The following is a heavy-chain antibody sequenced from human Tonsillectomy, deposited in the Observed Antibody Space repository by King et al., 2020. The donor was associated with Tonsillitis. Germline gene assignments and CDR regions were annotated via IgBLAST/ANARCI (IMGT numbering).Heavy chain of an antibody. J-gene: IGHJ6*02. CDR2: IIPVFRTA. Sequence: QLVQSGAEMKKPGSSVKVSCKASGGSFSTYGINWMRQAPGQGLEWMGGIIPVFRTANYAQKFKDRVAITADEATSTAYMELSSLTSEDTAVYFCSRDNSVNGATAKDAGQEGMDVWGQGTTVTVSS. CDR3: SRDNSVNGATAKDAGQEGMDV. CDR1: GGSFSTYG. V-gene: IGHV1-69*01. D-gene: IGHD2-8*01.